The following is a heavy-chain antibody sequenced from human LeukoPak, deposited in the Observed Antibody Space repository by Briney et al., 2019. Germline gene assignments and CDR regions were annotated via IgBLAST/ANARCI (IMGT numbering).Heavy chain of an antibody. J-gene: IGHJ5*02. CDR2: MNPNSGNT. V-gene: IGHV1-8*01. CDR1: GYTFTSYD. Sequence: ASAKVSCKASGYTFTSYDINWLRQATGQGLEWMGWMNPNSGNTGYAQKFQGRVTMTRNTSISTAYMELSSLRSEDTAVYYCASRYSSGWFGPYNWFDPWGQGTLVTVSS. CDR3: ASRYSSGWFGPYNWFDP. D-gene: IGHD6-19*01.